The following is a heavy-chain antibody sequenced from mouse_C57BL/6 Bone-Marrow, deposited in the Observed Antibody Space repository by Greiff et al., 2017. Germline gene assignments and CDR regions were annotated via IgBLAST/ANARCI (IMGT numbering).Heavy chain of an antibody. V-gene: IGHV1-26*01. J-gene: IGHJ1*03. Sequence: EVQLQQSGPELVKPGASVKISCKASGYTFTDYYMNWVKQSHGKSLEWIGDINPNNGGTSYNQKFKGKAPLTVDKSSSTAYLELRSLTSEDSAVYYCARRGFYYSKYDRWYCDVWGTGTTVTVSS. CDR1: GYTFTDYY. D-gene: IGHD2-5*01. CDR2: INPNNGGT. CDR3: ARRGFYYSKYDRWYCDV.